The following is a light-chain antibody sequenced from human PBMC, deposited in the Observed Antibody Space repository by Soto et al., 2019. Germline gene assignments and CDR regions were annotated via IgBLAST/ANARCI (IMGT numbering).Light chain of an antibody. CDR1: QSISSY. V-gene: IGKV3-11*01. CDR2: YTS. Sequence: IILTQSPATLSLSPGDRATLSCRASQSISSYLSWYQQKPGPAPRPVIYYTSNSATDTPARFRGSGSGTDITLTISSLAADDFAVYYCQQYSNWPPTFGQGTRLEI. J-gene: IGKJ5*01. CDR3: QQYSNWPPT.